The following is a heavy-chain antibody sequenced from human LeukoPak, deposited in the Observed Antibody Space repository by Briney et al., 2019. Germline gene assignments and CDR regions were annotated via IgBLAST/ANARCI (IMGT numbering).Heavy chain of an antibody. Sequence: PSETLSLTCTVSGGSISSYYWSWIRQPAGKGLEWIGRIYTSGSTNYNPSLKSRVTMSVDTSKNQFSLKLSSVTAADTAVFYCARHRMYYYDTSGRGVADAFDFWGQGTMVTVSS. V-gene: IGHV4-4*07. CDR2: IYTSGST. CDR3: ARHRMYYYDTSGRGVADAFDF. D-gene: IGHD3-22*01. CDR1: GGSISSYY. J-gene: IGHJ3*01.